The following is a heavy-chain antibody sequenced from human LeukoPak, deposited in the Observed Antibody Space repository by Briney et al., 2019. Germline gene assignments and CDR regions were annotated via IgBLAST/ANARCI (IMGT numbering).Heavy chain of an antibody. Sequence: SETLSLTCTVSSGSISSGNYFWSWIRKRAGKGLEWIAHIYTSGSTNYYPSLKIRFSISVGTSKNQFSLKLSSETAAVRDWYNCGREGDYYDTSGTLDYWGQGTLVTVSS. J-gene: IGHJ4*02. D-gene: IGHD3-22*01. CDR1: SGSISSGNYF. V-gene: IGHV4-61*09. CDR3: GREGDYYDTSGTLDY. CDR2: IYTSGST.